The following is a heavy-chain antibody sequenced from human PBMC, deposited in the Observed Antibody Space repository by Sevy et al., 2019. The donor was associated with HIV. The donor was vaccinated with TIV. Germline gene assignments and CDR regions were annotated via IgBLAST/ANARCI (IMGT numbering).Heavy chain of an antibody. J-gene: IGHJ3*02. CDR2: INPNSGGT. D-gene: IGHD2-2*02. CDR3: ARDEYCSSTSCYTRGAFDI. V-gene: IGHV1-2*02. CDR1: GYTFTGYY. Sequence: ASVKVSCKASGYTFTGYYMHWVRQAPGQGLEWMGWINPNSGGTNYAQKFQGRVTMTRDTSISTAYVELSRLRSDDTAVYYCARDEYCSSTSCYTRGAFDIWGQGTMVTVSS.